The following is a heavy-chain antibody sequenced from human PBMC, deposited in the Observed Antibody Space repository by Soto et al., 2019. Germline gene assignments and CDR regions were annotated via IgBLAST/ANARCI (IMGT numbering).Heavy chain of an antibody. Sequence: MRLSCAASGFTFSSYAMSWVRQAPGKGLELVSAISVSGGSTYYADSVKGRFTISRDNSKNTLYPQMNSLRAEDTAVYYCAKDHVTAVAGTGFDYWGQGTLVTVSS. J-gene: IGHJ4*02. D-gene: IGHD6-19*01. V-gene: IGHV3-23*01. CDR2: ISVSGGST. CDR3: AKDHVTAVAGTGFDY. CDR1: GFTFSSYA.